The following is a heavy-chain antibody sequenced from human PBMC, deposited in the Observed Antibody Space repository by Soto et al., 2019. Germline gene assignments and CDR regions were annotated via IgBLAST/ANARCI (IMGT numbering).Heavy chain of an antibody. D-gene: IGHD2-15*01. CDR3: SGCSGGACHKNYGMDV. CDR2: ISPSSGHI. CDR1: GFTFSSCT. Sequence: EVHLVESGGGLVKPGGSLRLSCAVSGFTFSSCTMNWVRQAPGKGLEWVSSISPSSGHIYYADSVKGRFTISRDNAKNSLFLQINSLRGEDKAVYYCSGCSGGACHKNYGMDVWGQGTTVTVSS. J-gene: IGHJ6*02. V-gene: IGHV3-21*06.